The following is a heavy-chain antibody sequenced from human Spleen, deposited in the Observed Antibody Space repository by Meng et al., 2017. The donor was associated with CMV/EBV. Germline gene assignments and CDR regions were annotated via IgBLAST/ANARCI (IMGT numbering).Heavy chain of an antibody. CDR3: AREGFGSGYWFDP. V-gene: IGHV3-7*01. D-gene: IGHD3-22*01. CDR2: IRQDGREK. Sequence: RQAPGEGLEGLGTIRQDGREKLYVDSVRGRFTISRDNAKKSLYLEMNSLTVEDTAVYYCAREGFGSGYWFDPWGQGTLVTVSS. J-gene: IGHJ5*02.